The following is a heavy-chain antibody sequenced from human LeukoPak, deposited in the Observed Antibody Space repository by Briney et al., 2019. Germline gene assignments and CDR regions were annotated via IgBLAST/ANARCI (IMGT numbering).Heavy chain of an antibody. D-gene: IGHD4-17*01. CDR1: GFTFDDYA. Sequence: PGRSLRLSCAASGFTFDDYAMHWVRQAPGKGLEWVSGISWNSGSIGYADSVKGRFTISRDNAKNSLYLQMNILRAEDTALYYCAKANDYGGNVVEYYFDYWGQGTLVTVSS. CDR2: ISWNSGSI. CDR3: AKANDYGGNVVEYYFDY. J-gene: IGHJ4*02. V-gene: IGHV3-9*01.